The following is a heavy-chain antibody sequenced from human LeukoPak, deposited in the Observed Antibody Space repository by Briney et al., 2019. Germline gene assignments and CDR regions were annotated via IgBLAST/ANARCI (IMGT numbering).Heavy chain of an antibody. CDR1: GFTFNAYT. Sequence: GGSLRLSCAASGFTFNAYTMNWVRRAPGKGLERVSSISSSSTYIYYADSVKGRFTISRDNAKNSLFLQMNSLRAEDTAVYYCARDLPEGKYWGQGTLVTVSS. CDR3: ARDLPEGKY. V-gene: IGHV3-21*04. J-gene: IGHJ4*02. CDR2: ISSSSTYI.